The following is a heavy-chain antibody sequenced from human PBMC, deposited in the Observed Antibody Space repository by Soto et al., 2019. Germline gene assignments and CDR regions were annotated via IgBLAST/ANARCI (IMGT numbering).Heavy chain of an antibody. J-gene: IGHJ6*02. Sequence: QVQLVESGGGVVQPGRSLRLSCAASGFTFSSYGMHWVRQAPGKGLEWVAVISYDGSNKYYADSVKGRFTISRDNSKNTLYLKMNSLRAEDTAVYYCAKDLDSGYDYGTPLYYYYGMDVWGQGTTVTVSS. CDR3: AKDLDSGYDYGTPLYYYYGMDV. D-gene: IGHD5-12*01. CDR1: GFTFSSYG. CDR2: ISYDGSNK. V-gene: IGHV3-30*18.